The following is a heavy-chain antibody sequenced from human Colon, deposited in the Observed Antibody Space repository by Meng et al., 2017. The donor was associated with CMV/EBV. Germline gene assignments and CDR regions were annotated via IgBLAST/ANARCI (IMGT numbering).Heavy chain of an antibody. J-gene: IGHJ5*02. V-gene: IGHV3-21*06. D-gene: IGHD3-22*01. CDR1: GFSIRSYG. CDR3: ARVRLPGAYHDSDGSPIKNWFDP. Sequence: GESLKISCAASGFSIRSYGMSWIRQAPGGGLEWVSFISSSSDISYADSVKGRFTILRDSAQNLLYLEMIGLRAEDTAVYYCARVRLPGAYHDSDGSPIKNWFDPWGQGTLVTVSS. CDR2: ISSSSDI.